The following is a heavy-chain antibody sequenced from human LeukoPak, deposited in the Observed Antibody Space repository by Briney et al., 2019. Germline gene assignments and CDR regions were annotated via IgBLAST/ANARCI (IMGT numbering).Heavy chain of an antibody. J-gene: IGHJ3*02. CDR2: IYYSGST. Sequence: PSETLSLTCTVSGGSISSSSYYWGWIRQPPRTGLEWIGSIYYSGSTYYNPSLKSRVTISVDTSKNQFSLKLSSVTAADTAVYYCHTPLTLTRLPDLYGLDAFDIWGQGTMVTVSS. D-gene: IGHD2-15*01. CDR3: HTPLTLTRLPDLYGLDAFDI. V-gene: IGHV4-39*01. CDR1: GGSISSSSYY.